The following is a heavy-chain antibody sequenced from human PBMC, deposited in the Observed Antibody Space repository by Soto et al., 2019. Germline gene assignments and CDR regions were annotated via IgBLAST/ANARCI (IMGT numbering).Heavy chain of an antibody. V-gene: IGHV1-18*01. Sequence: GASVKVSCKASGYTFTSYGISWVRQAPGQGLEWMGWISAYNGNTNYAQKLQGRVTMTTDTSTSTAYMELRSLRSDDTAVYYCARDFLNRQQLVPLSWFDPWGQGTLVTVSS. CDR3: ARDFLNRQQLVPLSWFDP. D-gene: IGHD6-13*01. CDR2: ISAYNGNT. J-gene: IGHJ5*02. CDR1: GYTFTSYG.